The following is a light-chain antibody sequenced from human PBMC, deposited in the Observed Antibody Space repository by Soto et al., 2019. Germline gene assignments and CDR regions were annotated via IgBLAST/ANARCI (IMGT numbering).Light chain of an antibody. CDR3: QCFDDSPLYP. Sequence: IVLTQSPGTLSLSPGERATLSCRASQSVTSRYLAWYQQKPGQAPRLLIFGASIRDTGIPDRFSGSGSGTDFTLTISRLESEDFAVYYCQCFDDSPLYPFGQGTKLELK. CDR1: QSVTSRY. J-gene: IGKJ2*01. V-gene: IGKV3-20*01. CDR2: GAS.